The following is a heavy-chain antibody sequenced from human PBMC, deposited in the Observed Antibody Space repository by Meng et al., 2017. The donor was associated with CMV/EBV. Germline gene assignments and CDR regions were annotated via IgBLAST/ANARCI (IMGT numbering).Heavy chain of an antibody. V-gene: IGHV3-21*01. Sequence: GGSLRLSCAASGFTFSSYTMNWVRQAPGKGLEWVSSISGSGRHRYYADSVKGRLTISRDNAENSLFLEMSSLRVEDTAVYYCAKNEGYCSSTSCRRYFDYWGQGTLVTVSS. CDR1: GFTFSSYT. D-gene: IGHD2-2*01. CDR2: ISGSGRHR. CDR3: AKNEGYCSSTSCRRYFDY. J-gene: IGHJ4*02.